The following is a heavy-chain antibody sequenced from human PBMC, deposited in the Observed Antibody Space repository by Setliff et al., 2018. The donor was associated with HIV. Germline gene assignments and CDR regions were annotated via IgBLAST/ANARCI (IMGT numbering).Heavy chain of an antibody. D-gene: IGHD3-3*01. V-gene: IGHV1-24*01. J-gene: IGHJ6*03. Sequence: ASVKVSCKVSGYTLTELSVYWVRQAPGKGLECMGSFDPEDGETIYSQKFQDRVTITRDESTSTAYMELSSLRSEDTAVYYCARDGHYNFWSGYGYYYYHMDVWGKGTTVTVSS. CDR3: ARDGHYNFWSGYGYYYYHMDV. CDR1: GYTLTELS. CDR2: FDPEDGET.